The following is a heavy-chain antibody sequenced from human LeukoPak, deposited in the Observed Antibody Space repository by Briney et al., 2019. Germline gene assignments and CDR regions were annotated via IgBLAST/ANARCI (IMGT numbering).Heavy chain of an antibody. CDR2: ISAYNGNT. CDR1: GYNFRDYG. CDR3: ARGGYSGYDFLGYFEY. J-gene: IGHJ4*02. V-gene: IGHV1-18*01. D-gene: IGHD5-12*01. Sequence: ASVKVSCKASGYNFRDYGIGWVRQAPRQGLEWMGWISAYNGNTNYAQKLQGRVTMTTDTSTSTAYMELRSLRSDDTAVYYCARGGYSGYDFLGYFEYWDQATLVTVSS.